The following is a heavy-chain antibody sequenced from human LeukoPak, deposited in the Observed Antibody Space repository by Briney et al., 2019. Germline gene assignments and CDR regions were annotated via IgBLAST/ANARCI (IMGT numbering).Heavy chain of an antibody. Sequence: PSGALSLTCTESGGSISSYYGSWGRQPPGEGGEWRGYIYTRRSTNYNPSLKSRVPISVDTSKNQFSLKLSSVTAADTAVYYCARCVEMATIFDYWRQGTLVTVSS. CDR2: IYTRRST. CDR1: GGSISSYY. J-gene: IGHJ4*02. CDR3: ARCVEMATIFDY. V-gene: IGHV4-4*09. D-gene: IGHD5-24*01.